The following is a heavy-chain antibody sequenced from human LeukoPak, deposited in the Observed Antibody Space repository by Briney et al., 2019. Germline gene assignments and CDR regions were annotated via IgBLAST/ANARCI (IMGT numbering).Heavy chain of an antibody. CDR3: ARRRDGTSHFDY. D-gene: IGHD6-6*01. Sequence: KPSETLSLTCTVSGGSIRSYFWSWVRQPPGKGLEWIGYVYYSGSTNYNPSPTSRVTISVDTSNKQCYLKLSSVTAADTAVYYCARRRDGTSHFDYWGQGALVTVSS. CDR1: GGSIRSYF. CDR2: VYYSGST. V-gene: IGHV4-59*08. J-gene: IGHJ4*02.